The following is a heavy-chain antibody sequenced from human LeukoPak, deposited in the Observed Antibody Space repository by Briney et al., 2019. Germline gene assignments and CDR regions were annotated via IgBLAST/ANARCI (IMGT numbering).Heavy chain of an antibody. V-gene: IGHV4-39*01. Sequence: SETLSLTCNVSGGSIGGHTFYWDWIRQPPGKGLEWIATIYHNANTSYNPSLKSRVAISIDMSKSQFSLHLSSVTAADTAIYYCARLTALAGHRGAFDIWGPGTMVTVSS. CDR1: GGSIGGHTFY. J-gene: IGHJ3*02. CDR3: ARLTALAGHRGAFDI. D-gene: IGHD6-19*01. CDR2: IYHNANT.